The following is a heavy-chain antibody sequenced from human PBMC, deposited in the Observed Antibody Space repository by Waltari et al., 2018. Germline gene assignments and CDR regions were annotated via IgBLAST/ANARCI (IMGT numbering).Heavy chain of an antibody. CDR3: AKESHSGPFDY. V-gene: IGHV3-33*06. CDR2: IWYDGSNK. Sequence: QVQLVESGGGVVQPGRSLRLSCAASGFTFSSYGMHWVRQAPGKGLEWVAVIWYDGSNKYYAESVKGRFTISRDNSKNTLYLQMNSLRAEDTAVYYCAKESHSGPFDYWGQGTLVTVSS. CDR1: GFTFSSYG. D-gene: IGHD1-26*01. J-gene: IGHJ4*02.